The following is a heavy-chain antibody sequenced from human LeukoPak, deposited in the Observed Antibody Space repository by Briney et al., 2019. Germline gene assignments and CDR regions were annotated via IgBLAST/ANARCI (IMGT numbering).Heavy chain of an antibody. D-gene: IGHD3-3*01. Sequence: GASVKVSCKASGYTFTSYGISWVRQAPGQGLEWMGWIIAYNGNTNYAQKLQGRVTMTTDTSTSTAYMELRSLRSDDTAVYYCARGPPMLPYYDFWSGSYYYYGMDVWGQGTTVTVSS. CDR1: GYTFTSYG. V-gene: IGHV1-18*01. CDR2: IIAYNGNT. J-gene: IGHJ6*02. CDR3: ARGPPMLPYYDFWSGSYYYYGMDV.